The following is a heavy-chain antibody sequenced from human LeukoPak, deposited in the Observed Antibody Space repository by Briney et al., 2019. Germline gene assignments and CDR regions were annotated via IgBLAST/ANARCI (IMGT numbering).Heavy chain of an antibody. CDR3: ASKARWPYYYDSSGYYFGY. Sequence: SETLSLTCAVYGGSFSGYYWSWIRQPPGKGVEWIGEINHSGSTNYNPSLKSRATISVDTSKNQFSLKLSSVTAADTAVYSRASKARWPYYYDSSGYYFGYWGQGTLVAVSS. D-gene: IGHD3-22*01. V-gene: IGHV4-34*01. J-gene: IGHJ4*02. CDR2: INHSGST. CDR1: GGSFSGYY.